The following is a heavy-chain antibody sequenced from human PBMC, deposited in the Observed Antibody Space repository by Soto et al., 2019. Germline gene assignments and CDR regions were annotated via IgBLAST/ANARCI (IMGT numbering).Heavy chain of an antibody. CDR1: GFTFTSSA. CDR3: ARACGEHED. D-gene: IGHD4-17*01. CDR2: IVVGSGNT. J-gene: IGHJ4*02. Sequence: ASVRVSCKASGFTFTSSAVQWVRQARVQLLEWIAWIVVGSGNTNYAQKFQERVTITRDMYTSTAYMELSSLRSEDTAVYYCARACGEHEDWGQGTLVTVSS. V-gene: IGHV1-58*01.